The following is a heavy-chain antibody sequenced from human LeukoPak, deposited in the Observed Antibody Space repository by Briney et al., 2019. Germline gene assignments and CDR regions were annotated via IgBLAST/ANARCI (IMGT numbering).Heavy chain of an antibody. Sequence: ASVKVSCKASGYTFTGYYMHWVRQAPGQGLEWMGWINPNSGGTYYVQNFQDRVTMTRDTSISTAYMELSSLRSDDTAVYYCASPISQARLRLGYWGQGTLVTVSS. CDR2: INPNSGGT. CDR3: ASPISQARLRLGY. J-gene: IGHJ4*02. D-gene: IGHD3-16*01. CDR1: GYTFTGYY. V-gene: IGHV1-2*02.